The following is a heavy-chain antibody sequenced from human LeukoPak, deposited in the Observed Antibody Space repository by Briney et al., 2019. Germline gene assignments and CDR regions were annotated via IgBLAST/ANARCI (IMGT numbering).Heavy chain of an antibody. Sequence: SETLSLTCAVYGGSFTGFYWNWVRQTPEKGLEWIGEIDHSGTTNHNPSLKSRLTISVDTPKTQFSLHLTSVTAADTAVYYCARARKTFGVVVSPSNYFDQWGQGTLVAVSS. V-gene: IGHV4-34*01. CDR2: IDHSGTT. D-gene: IGHD3-3*01. J-gene: IGHJ4*02. CDR1: GGSFTGFY. CDR3: ARARKTFGVVVSPSNYFDQ.